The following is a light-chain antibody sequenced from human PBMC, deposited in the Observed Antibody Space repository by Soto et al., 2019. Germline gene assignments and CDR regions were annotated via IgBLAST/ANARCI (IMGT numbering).Light chain of an antibody. CDR3: QQRFNWPRFT. CDR1: QSVSSY. Sequence: EIVLTQSPATLSLSPGERANLSCRASQSVSSYLAWYQQKPGQAPRLLIYDASNRATGIPARFSGGGSGTDFTLTVSSLEPEDFAVYYCQQRFNWPRFTFGQGTKVDIK. J-gene: IGKJ2*01. V-gene: IGKV3-11*01. CDR2: DAS.